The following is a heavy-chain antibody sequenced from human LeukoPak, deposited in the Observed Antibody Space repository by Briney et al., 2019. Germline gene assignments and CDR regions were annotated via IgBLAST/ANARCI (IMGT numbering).Heavy chain of an antibody. D-gene: IGHD7-27*01. CDR1: GYTFTSYG. CDR2: ISAYNGNT. V-gene: IGHV1-18*01. CDR3: ARDEGVDWGLKPCDY. Sequence: GASVKVSCKASGYTFTSYGISWVRQAPGQGLEWMGWISAYNGNTNYAQKLQGRVTMTTDTSTSTAYMELRSLRSDDTAVYYCARDEGVDWGLKPCDYWGQGTLVTVSS. J-gene: IGHJ4*02.